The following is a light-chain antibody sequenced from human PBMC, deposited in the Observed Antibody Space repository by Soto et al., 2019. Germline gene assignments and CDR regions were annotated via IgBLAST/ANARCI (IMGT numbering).Light chain of an antibody. CDR2: EVS. CDR1: SSDVGGYIY. J-gene: IGLJ3*02. Sequence: QSALTQPASVSGSPGQSITISCTGTSSDVGGYIYVSWYQQHPGKAPKLMIYEVSNRPSGVSNRFSGSKSGNTASLTISGLQAEDEADYYCSSYTSSSTPSWVFGGGTKLTVL. V-gene: IGLV2-14*01. CDR3: SSYTSSSTPSWV.